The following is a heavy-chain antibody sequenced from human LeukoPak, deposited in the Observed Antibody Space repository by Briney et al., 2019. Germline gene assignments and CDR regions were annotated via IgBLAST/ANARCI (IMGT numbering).Heavy chain of an antibody. CDR1: GYSISSGYY. D-gene: IGHD6-6*01. Sequence: PSETLSLTCAVSGYSISSGYYWGWIRPPPGKGLEWIGSIYHSGSTYYNPSLKSRVTISVDTSKDQFSLKLSSVTAADTAVYYCATSISSIAARPAGYDYWGQGTLVTVSS. V-gene: IGHV4-38-2*01. CDR2: IYHSGST. CDR3: ATSISSIAARPAGYDY. J-gene: IGHJ4*02.